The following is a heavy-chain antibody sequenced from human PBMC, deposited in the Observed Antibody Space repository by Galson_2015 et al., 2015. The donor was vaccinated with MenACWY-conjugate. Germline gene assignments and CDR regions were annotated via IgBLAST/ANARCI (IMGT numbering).Heavy chain of an antibody. J-gene: IGHJ4*02. Sequence: SLRLSCAASEFTFTSDDMNWFRQAPGKGLEWVSAISGGGTYYADSVKGRFTISRDNSKSTLYLQMNSLRVEDTAVYYCARGTGDYVDGSGDCWGQGTLVTVSS. V-gene: IGHV3-23*01. D-gene: IGHD4-17*01. CDR2: ISGGGT. CDR3: ARGTGDYVDGSGDC. CDR1: EFTFTSDD.